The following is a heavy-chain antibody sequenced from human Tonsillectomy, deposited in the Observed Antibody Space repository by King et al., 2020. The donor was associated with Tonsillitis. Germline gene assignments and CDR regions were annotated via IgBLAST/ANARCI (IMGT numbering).Heavy chain of an antibody. CDR2: ISWNSGSI. CDR3: AKDASNYYGSGSPDY. Sequence: VQLVESGGGLIQPGRSLRLSCAASGFTFDDYAMHWVRQAPGKGLEWVPGISWNSGSIGYADSVKGRFTISRDNAKNSLYLQMNSLRAEDTALYYCAKDASNYYGSGSPDYWGQGTLVTVSS. J-gene: IGHJ4*02. V-gene: IGHV3-9*01. D-gene: IGHD3-10*01. CDR1: GFTFDDYA.